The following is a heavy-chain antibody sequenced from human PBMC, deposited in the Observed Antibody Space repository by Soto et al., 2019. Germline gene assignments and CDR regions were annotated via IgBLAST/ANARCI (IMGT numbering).Heavy chain of an antibody. CDR1: GGTFSSYA. CDR3: ARECSGGSCYYYGMDV. D-gene: IGHD2-15*01. J-gene: IGHJ6*02. Sequence: ASVKVSCKASGGTFSSYAISWVRQAPGQGLEWMGWINPNSGGTNYAQKFQGRVTMTRDTSTSTAYMELSRLRSDDTAVYYCARECSGGSCYYYGMDVWGQGTAVTVSS. V-gene: IGHV1-2*02. CDR2: INPNSGGT.